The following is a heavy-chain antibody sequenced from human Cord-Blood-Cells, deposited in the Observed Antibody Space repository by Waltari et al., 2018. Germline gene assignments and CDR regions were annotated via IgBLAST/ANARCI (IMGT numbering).Heavy chain of an antibody. J-gene: IGHJ6*02. Sequence: QVQLQESGPGLVKPSQTLSLTCTVSGGSISSGSYYWSWIRQPAGKGLEWIGYIYTSGSTNYNPALKGRCTISVDTSKNQVSLKLSSVTAADTAVYYCARVGTTVTTYYYYYGMDVWGQGTTVTVSS. CDR2: IYTSGST. CDR3: ARVGTTVTTYYYYYGMDV. D-gene: IGHD4-17*01. CDR1: GGSISSGSYY. V-gene: IGHV4-61*09.